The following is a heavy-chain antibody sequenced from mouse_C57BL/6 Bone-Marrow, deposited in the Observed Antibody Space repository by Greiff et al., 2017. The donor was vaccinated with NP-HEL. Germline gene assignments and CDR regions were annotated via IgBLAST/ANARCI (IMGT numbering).Heavy chain of an antibody. J-gene: IGHJ1*03. D-gene: IGHD1-1*01. CDR2: IYPGSGST. CDR1: GYTFTSYW. Sequence: QVQLQQPGAELVKPGASVKMSCKASGYTFTSYWITWVKQRPGQGLEWIGDIYPGSGSTNYNEKFKSKATLTVDTSSSTAYMQLSSLTSEDSAVYYCARSILRYWYFGGWGTGTTVTVSS. CDR3: ARSILRYWYFGG. V-gene: IGHV1-55*01.